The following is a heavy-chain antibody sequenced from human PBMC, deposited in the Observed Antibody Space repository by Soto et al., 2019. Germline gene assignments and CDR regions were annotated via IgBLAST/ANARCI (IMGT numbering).Heavy chain of an antibody. V-gene: IGHV4-61*01. CDR1: GGSVSSGIYY. J-gene: IGHJ4*02. Sequence: PSETLSLTCTVSGGSVSSGIYYWSWIRHPPGKGLEWIGYIYYSGSTNYNPSLKSRVTISVDTSKNQFSLKLSSVTAADTAVYYCARQGCSSTSCYKGFDYWGQGTLVTVSS. CDR2: IYYSGST. CDR3: ARQGCSSTSCYKGFDY. D-gene: IGHD2-2*02.